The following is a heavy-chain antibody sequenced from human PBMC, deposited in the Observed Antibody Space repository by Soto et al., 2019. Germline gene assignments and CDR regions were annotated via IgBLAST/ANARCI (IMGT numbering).Heavy chain of an antibody. J-gene: IGHJ5*02. CDR3: VQGRYPTMATPLDH. CDR2: ISWDSATI. V-gene: IGHV3-9*01. D-gene: IGHD1-1*01. CDR1: GFTFDNCG. Sequence: PXGSLILSCAASGFTFDNCGMHWVRQAPGKGLEWVSGISWDSATIGYADSVKGRFTISRDDAKNSLYLQMNSLRREDTALYYCVQGRYPTMATPLDHWGQGTLVTVSS.